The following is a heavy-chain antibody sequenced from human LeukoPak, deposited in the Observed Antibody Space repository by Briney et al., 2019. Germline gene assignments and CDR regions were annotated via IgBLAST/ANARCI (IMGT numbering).Heavy chain of an antibody. Sequence: GGSLRLSCAASGFTFSSYWMSWVRQAPGKGLEWVANIKQDGIEKYCMDSVKGRFTTSRDNAKNSLYLQMNSLRAEDTAVYYCARGYNGANWFDPWGQGTLVTVSS. D-gene: IGHD1-14*01. CDR3: ARGYNGANWFDP. J-gene: IGHJ5*02. V-gene: IGHV3-7*05. CDR1: GFTFSSYW. CDR2: IKQDGIEK.